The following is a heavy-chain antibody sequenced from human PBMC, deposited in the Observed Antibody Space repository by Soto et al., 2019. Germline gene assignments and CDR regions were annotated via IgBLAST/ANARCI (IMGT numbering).Heavy chain of an antibody. CDR3: VKAVSGMGFYYGMDV. CDR2: IGGRGGGT. D-gene: IGHD3-16*01. J-gene: IGHJ6*02. Sequence: GGSLRLSCAASGFTFSGYTVSWVRQAPGKWLEWVSAIGGRGGGTYYADSVKGRFTISRDNSKNTLYLQMSSLRAEDTAIYYCVKAVSGMGFYYGMDVWGQGTTVTVSS. CDR1: GFTFSGYT. V-gene: IGHV3-23*01.